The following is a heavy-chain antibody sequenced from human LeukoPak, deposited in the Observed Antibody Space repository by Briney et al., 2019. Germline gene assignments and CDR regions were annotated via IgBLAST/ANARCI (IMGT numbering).Heavy chain of an antibody. CDR2: ISAYNGNT. CDR1: GYTFTSYG. J-gene: IGHJ4*02. V-gene: IGHV1-18*01. CDR3: ARDKSHDYHDSSGYSDY. D-gene: IGHD3-22*01. Sequence: GASVKVSCKASGYTFTSYGISWVRQAPGQGLEWMGWISAYNGNTNYAQKLQGRVTMTTDTSTSRAYMELRSLRSDDTAVYYCARDKSHDYHDSSGYSDYWGQGTLVTVSS.